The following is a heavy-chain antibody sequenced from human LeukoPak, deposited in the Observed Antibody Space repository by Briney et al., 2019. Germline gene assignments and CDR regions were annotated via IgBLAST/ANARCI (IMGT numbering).Heavy chain of an antibody. V-gene: IGHV3-23*01. CDR1: GFTFSNYA. Sequence: PGGSLRLSCAASGFTFSNYAMTWVRQAPGKGLECVSIISGSDGGIYYAASVKGRFTISRDNAKNSLSLQMNSLRAEDTAVYYCVSAYGGLLDYWGQGTLVTVSS. D-gene: IGHD3-16*01. CDR2: ISGSDGGI. CDR3: VSAYGGLLDY. J-gene: IGHJ4*02.